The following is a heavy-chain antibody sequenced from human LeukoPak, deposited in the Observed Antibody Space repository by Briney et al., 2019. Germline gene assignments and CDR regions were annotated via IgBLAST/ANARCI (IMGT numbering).Heavy chain of an antibody. V-gene: IGHV3-30*18. J-gene: IGHJ4*02. CDR2: ISYDGRNI. CDR3: AKDPGYLDY. Sequence: GRSLRLSCAASGFTFNSYGMYWVRLAPGKGLEWVALISYDGRNIYYADSVKGRFAISRDNAKNTVHLEMNSLTSEDTAVYYCAKDPGYLDYWGQGTLVTVSS. CDR1: GFTFNSYG. D-gene: IGHD2-15*01.